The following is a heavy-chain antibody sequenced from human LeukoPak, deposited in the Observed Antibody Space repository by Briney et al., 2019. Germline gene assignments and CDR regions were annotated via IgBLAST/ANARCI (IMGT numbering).Heavy chain of an antibody. CDR3: ARHVRPLDSMVLGLINY. D-gene: IGHD3-10*01. Sequence: PSETLSLTCTVSGVSIRSYFWSWSRQPPGKGLEWIGYIDYSGSTNYNPSLKSRVTISVDTSKNQFSLNLSSVTAADTAVYYCARHVRPLDSMVLGLINYWGQGTLVTVSS. CDR2: IDYSGST. J-gene: IGHJ4*02. CDR1: GVSIRSYF. V-gene: IGHV4-59*01.